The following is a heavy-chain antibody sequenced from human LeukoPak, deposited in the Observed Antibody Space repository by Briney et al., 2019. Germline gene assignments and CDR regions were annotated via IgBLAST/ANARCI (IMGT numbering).Heavy chain of an antibody. Sequence: PGGSLRLSCAASGFTFSSYAMSWVRQAPGKGLEWVSAVSGSGGSTYYADSVKGRFTISRDNSKNTLYLQMNSLRAEDTAVYYCAKAGGSNLLNWFDPWGQGTLVTVSS. D-gene: IGHD4-11*01. CDR3: AKAGGSNLLNWFDP. J-gene: IGHJ5*02. CDR2: VSGSGGST. CDR1: GFTFSSYA. V-gene: IGHV3-23*01.